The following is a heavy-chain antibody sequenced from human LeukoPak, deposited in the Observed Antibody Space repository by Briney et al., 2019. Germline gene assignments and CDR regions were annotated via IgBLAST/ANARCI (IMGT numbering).Heavy chain of an antibody. J-gene: IGHJ2*01. CDR1: GFVFTSYG. CDR3: AKSARTYWFFDL. Sequence: PGGSLRLSCAASGFVFTSYGMHWVRQAPGKGLEWLSALSSAGSTYYASSVKGRFTISRDDSTNTVYLQMNTLTGEDTALYHCAKSARTYWFFDLWGRGTLVAVSS. V-gene: IGHV3-23*01. CDR2: LSSAGST.